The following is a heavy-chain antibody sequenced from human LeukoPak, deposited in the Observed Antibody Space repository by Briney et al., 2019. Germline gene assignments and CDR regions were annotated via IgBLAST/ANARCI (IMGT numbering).Heavy chain of an antibody. J-gene: IGHJ4*02. V-gene: IGHV4-59*12. Sequence: PSETLSLTCTVPGGSISSYYWSWIRQPPGKGLEWIGYIYYSGSTNYNPSLKSRVTISVDKSKTQFFLKLSSVTAADTAVYYCARDGYSGSYFFDYWGQGTLVTVSS. CDR2: IYYSGST. CDR3: ARDGYSGSYFFDY. CDR1: GGSISSYY. D-gene: IGHD1-26*01.